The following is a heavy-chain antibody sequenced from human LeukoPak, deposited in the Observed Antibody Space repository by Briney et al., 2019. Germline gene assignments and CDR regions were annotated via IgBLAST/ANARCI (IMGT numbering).Heavy chain of an antibody. Sequence: SETLSLTCAVYGGSFSGYYWSWIRQPPGKGLEWIGEINHSGSTNYNPSLKSRVTISVDTSKNQFSLKLSSVTAADTAVYYCAREDAVVVAAGYYFDYWGQGTLVTVSS. CDR1: GGSFSGYY. J-gene: IGHJ4*02. CDR3: AREDAVVVAAGYYFDY. D-gene: IGHD2-15*01. CDR2: INHSGST. V-gene: IGHV4-34*01.